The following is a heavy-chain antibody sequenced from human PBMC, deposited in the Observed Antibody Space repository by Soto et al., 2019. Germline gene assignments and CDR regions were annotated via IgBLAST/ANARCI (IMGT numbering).Heavy chain of an antibody. CDR1: GFTFSSYW. CDR2: INSDGSST. V-gene: IGHV3-74*01. Sequence: GGSLRLSCAASGFTFSSYWMHWVRQAPGKGLVWVSRINSDGSSTSYADSVKGRFTISRDNDKNTLYLQMNSLRAEDTAVYYCARARDDFWSGYYPIFDYWGQGTLVTVSS. CDR3: ARARDDFWSGYYPIFDY. J-gene: IGHJ4*02. D-gene: IGHD3-3*01.